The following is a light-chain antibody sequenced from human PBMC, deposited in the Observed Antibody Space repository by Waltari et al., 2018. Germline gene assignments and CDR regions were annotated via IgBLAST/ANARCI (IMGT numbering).Light chain of an antibody. J-gene: IGKJ1*01. CDR1: QSVSRA. CDR3: QKYESLPAT. CDR2: DAS. V-gene: IGKV3-20*01. Sequence: EVVLTQSPGTLSLSPGEGATLSCRASQSVSRALAWYQQTPGQAPRLLIYDASRRATGIPDRFSGSGSGTDFSLTISRLEPEDFAVYYCQKYESLPATFGQGTKVEIK.